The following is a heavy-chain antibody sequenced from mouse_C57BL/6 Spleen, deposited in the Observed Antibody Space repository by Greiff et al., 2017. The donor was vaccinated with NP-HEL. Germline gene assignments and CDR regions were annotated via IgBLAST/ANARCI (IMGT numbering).Heavy chain of an antibody. Sequence: EVKLVESGGGLVQPGGSLSLSCAASGFTFTDYYMSWVRQPPGKALEWLGFIRNKANGYTTEYSASVKGRFTISRDNSQSILYLQMNALRAEDSATYYCARSIYDGYYGGYFDVWGTGTTVTVSS. CDR3: ARSIYDGYYGGYFDV. CDR2: IRNKANGYTT. J-gene: IGHJ1*03. V-gene: IGHV7-3*01. CDR1: GFTFTDYY. D-gene: IGHD2-3*01.